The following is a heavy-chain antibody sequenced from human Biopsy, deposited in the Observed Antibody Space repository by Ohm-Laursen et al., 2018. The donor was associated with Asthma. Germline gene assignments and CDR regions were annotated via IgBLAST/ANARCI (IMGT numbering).Heavy chain of an antibody. CDR3: ARRAPPGIVVPPVGGGMDV. CDR2: ISYGGKT. CDR1: GGSMTPTSHY. V-gene: IGHV4-39*07. Sequence: SQTLSLTCTVSGGSMTPTSHYWDWTRQAPGKGLEWIGYISYGGKTSYNPSLKNRVTISRDTSKNQFSLRLTSVTAADTAVYYCARRAPPGIVVPPVGGGMDVWGQGTTVTVSS. J-gene: IGHJ6*02. D-gene: IGHD2-2*01.